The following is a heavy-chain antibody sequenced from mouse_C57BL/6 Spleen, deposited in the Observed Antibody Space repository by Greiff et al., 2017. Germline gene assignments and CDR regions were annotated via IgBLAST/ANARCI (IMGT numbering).Heavy chain of an antibody. Sequence: QVQLQQSGAELVRPGTSVKVSCKASGYAFTNYLIEWVKQRPGQGLKWIGVINPGSGGTNYNEKFKGKATLTADKSSSTAYMQLSSLTSEDSAVYFCARRGYGSSHYFDYWGQGTTLTVSS. CDR3: ARRGYGSSHYFDY. V-gene: IGHV1-54*01. CDR1: GYAFTNYL. D-gene: IGHD1-1*01. J-gene: IGHJ2*01. CDR2: INPGSGGT.